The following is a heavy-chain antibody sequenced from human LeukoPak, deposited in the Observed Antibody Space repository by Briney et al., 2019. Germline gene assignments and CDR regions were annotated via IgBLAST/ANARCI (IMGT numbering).Heavy chain of an antibody. V-gene: IGHV3-23*01. CDR1: GFTVTYRT. CDR3: AKVGPKEWLEIIDY. J-gene: IGHJ4*02. Sequence: TGGSLRLSCAISGFTVTYRTMSWVRQAPGKGLEWVSSIRSSDGRIYYTDSVKGRFTISRDNSKNTLYLQMNSLRVEDTAIYYCAKVGPKEWLEIIDYWGQGTLVTASS. D-gene: IGHD6-19*01. CDR2: IRSSDGRI.